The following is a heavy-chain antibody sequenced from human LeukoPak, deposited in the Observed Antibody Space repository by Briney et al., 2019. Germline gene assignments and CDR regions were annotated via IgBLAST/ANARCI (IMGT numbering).Heavy chain of an antibody. J-gene: IGHJ4*02. Sequence: TGGSLRLSCAASGFTFSSYAMTWVAQAPGKGLEWVSSISDGGGVTYYANSVKGRFTISRDNSKNTLYLQMNSLRAADTAVYYCAKVGNAGGYYFDYWGQGTLVTVSS. D-gene: IGHD3-16*01. CDR2: ISDGGGVT. V-gene: IGHV3-23*01. CDR1: GFTFSSYA. CDR3: AKVGNAGGYYFDY.